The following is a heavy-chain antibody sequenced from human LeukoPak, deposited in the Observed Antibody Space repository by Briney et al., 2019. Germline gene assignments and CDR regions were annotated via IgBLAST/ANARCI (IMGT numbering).Heavy chain of an antibody. CDR3: ARGSLWFGEGGDAFDI. CDR2: IFYSGST. D-gene: IGHD3-10*01. V-gene: IGHV4-31*03. Sequence: SETLSLTCIVSGGSINRGGHYWSWSRQHPGKGLERIGYIFYSGSTYYNPSLKSRVTISVDTSKNQFSLKLSSVTAADTAVYYCARGSLWFGEGGDAFDIWGQGTMVTVSS. CDR1: GGSINRGGHY. J-gene: IGHJ3*02.